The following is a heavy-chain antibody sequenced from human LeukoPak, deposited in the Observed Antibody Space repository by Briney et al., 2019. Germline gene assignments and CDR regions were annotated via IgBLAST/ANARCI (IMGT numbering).Heavy chain of an antibody. Sequence: RGSLRLSRAPSGVTLSGFSINWVPQAPGQRLGWVSGISSSSSYIYYAASVTGRFTISRDHANNSLYLQMNSLRAEHQAVAYCGKDLYITSYAFDLWGQGTMVTVSS. CDR1: GVTLSGFS. D-gene: IGHD2-8*01. J-gene: IGHJ3*01. CDR3: GKDLYITSYAFDL. V-gene: IGHV3-21*01. CDR2: ISSSSSYI.